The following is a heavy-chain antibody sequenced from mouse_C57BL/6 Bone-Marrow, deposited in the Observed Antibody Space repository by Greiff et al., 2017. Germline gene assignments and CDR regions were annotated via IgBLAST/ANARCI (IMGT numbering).Heavy chain of an antibody. CDR3: AREGTTVVAYYYAMDY. D-gene: IGHD1-1*01. V-gene: IGHV1-69*01. CDR1: CYTFTSYW. J-gene: IGHJ4*01. Sequence: QVQLQQPGAELVMPGASVKLSCKASCYTFTSYWMPWVTHRPGQGLELIGEIDPSDSYTNYNQKFKGQSTLTVDKYSSTASMQLSSLTSEDSAVYYCAREGTTVVAYYYAMDYWGQGTSVTVSS. CDR2: IDPSDSYT.